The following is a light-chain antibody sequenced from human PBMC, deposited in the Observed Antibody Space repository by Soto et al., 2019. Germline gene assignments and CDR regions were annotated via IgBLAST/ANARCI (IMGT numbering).Light chain of an antibody. CDR3: QQYGSSPSIT. Sequence: EIVLTQSPDTLSLSPGERATLSCRASQSVSSSYLAWYQQKPGQAPRLLIYGTSSRAAGIPDRFSGSGSGTDFTLIISRLEPEDFAVYYCQQYGSSPSITCGQGTRLVIK. CDR2: GTS. CDR1: QSVSSSY. V-gene: IGKV3-20*01. J-gene: IGKJ5*01.